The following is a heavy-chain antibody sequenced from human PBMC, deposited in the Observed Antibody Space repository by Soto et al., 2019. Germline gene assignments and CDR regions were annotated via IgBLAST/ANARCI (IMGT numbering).Heavy chain of an antibody. Sequence: PGGSLRLSCAASGFTFSSYAMSWVRQAPGKGLEWVSAISGSGGSTYYADSVKGRFTISRDNSKNTLYLQMNSLRAEDTAVYYCAKDPNSQYYDFWSGYYTPHPDYWGQGTLVTVSS. CDR2: ISGSGGST. D-gene: IGHD3-3*01. CDR1: GFTFSSYA. J-gene: IGHJ4*02. CDR3: AKDPNSQYYDFWSGYYTPHPDY. V-gene: IGHV3-23*01.